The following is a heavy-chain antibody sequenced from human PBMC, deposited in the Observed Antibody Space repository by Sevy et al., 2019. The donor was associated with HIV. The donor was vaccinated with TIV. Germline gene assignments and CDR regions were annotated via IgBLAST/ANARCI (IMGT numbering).Heavy chain of an antibody. D-gene: IGHD6-19*01. CDR3: ARLMEQDSSGLSFDY. J-gene: IGHJ4*02. CDR1: GGSISSSSYY. V-gene: IGHV4-39*01. CDR2: IYYSGST. Sequence: SETLSLTCTVSGGSISSSSYYWGWIRQPPGKGLEWIGSIYYSGSTYYNPSLKSPVTISVDTSKNQFSLKLSSVTAADTAVYYCARLMEQDSSGLSFDYWGQGTLVTVSS.